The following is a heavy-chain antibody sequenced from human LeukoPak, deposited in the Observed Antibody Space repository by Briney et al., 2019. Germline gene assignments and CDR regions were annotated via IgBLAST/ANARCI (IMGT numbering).Heavy chain of an antibody. CDR3: ARTQGTHYYYYYMDV. CDR2: ISAYNGNT. D-gene: IGHD3-10*01. CDR1: GYTFTSYG. V-gene: IGHV1-18*01. Sequence: ASVKVSCKASGYTFTSYGISWVRQAPGQGLEWMGWISAYNGNTNYAQKLQGRVTMTTDTSTSTAYMELRSLRSDDTAVYYCARTQGTHYYYYYMDVWGKGTTVTVSS. J-gene: IGHJ6*03.